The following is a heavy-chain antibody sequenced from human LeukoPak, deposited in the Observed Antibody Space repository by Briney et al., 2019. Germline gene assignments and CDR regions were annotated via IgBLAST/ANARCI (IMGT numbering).Heavy chain of an antibody. CDR3: ARGSLDYYGYYFDY. D-gene: IGHD3-10*01. V-gene: IGHV1-69*01. Sequence: ASVKVSCKASGGTFGSYAISWVRQAPGQGLEWMGGIIPIFGTANYAQKFQGRVTITADESTSTAYMELSSLRSEDTAVYYCARGSLDYYGYYFDYWGQGTLVTVSS. CDR2: IIPIFGTA. CDR1: GGTFGSYA. J-gene: IGHJ4*02.